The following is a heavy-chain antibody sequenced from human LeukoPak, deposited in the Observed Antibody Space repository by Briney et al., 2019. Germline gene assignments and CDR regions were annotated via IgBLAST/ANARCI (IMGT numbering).Heavy chain of an antibody. V-gene: IGHV1-2*02. CDR1: GYTFTGYY. Sequence: ASVKVSCKASGYTFTGYYMHWVRQAPGQGLEWMGWINPNSGGTNYAQKFQGRVTMTRDTSISTACMELSRLRSDDTAVYYCARSYNWNDQGWFDPWGQGTLVTVSS. J-gene: IGHJ5*02. CDR3: ARSYNWNDQGWFDP. CDR2: INPNSGGT. D-gene: IGHD1-1*01.